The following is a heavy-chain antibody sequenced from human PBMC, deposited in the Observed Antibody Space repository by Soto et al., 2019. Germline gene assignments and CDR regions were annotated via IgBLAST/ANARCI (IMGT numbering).Heavy chain of an antibody. CDR1: GFTFSSYG. J-gene: IGHJ5*02. CDR3: AKGELLPNWFDP. D-gene: IGHD2-15*01. V-gene: IGHV3-30*18. Sequence: GGSLRLSCAASGFTFSSYGMHWVRQAPGKGLEWVAVISYDGSNKYYADSVKGRFTISRDNSKNTLYLQMNSLRAEDTAVYYCAKGELLPNWFDPWGQGTLVTVSS. CDR2: ISYDGSNK.